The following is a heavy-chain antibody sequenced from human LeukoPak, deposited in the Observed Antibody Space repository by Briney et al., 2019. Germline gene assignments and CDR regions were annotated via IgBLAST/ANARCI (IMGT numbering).Heavy chain of an antibody. V-gene: IGHV3-23*01. CDR2: ISGSGGST. J-gene: IGHJ4*02. CDR3: AKSGRRGYCSGGSRCSGNYFDY. D-gene: IGHD2-15*01. CDR1: GFTFSSYA. Sequence: GGSLRLSCAASGFTFSSYAMSWVRQAPGHGLEWVSAISGSGGSTYYADSVKGRFTISRDNSKNTLYLQMNSLRAEDTAVYYCAKSGRRGYCSGGSRCSGNYFDYWGQGTLVTVSS.